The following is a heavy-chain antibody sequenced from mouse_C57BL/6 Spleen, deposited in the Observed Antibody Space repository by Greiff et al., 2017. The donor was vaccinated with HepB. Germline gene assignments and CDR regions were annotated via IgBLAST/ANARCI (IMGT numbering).Heavy chain of an antibody. CDR2: ISYDGSN. CDR1: GYSITSGYY. J-gene: IGHJ1*03. D-gene: IGHD1-1*01. CDR3: AREWTHYYGSGLWYFDV. V-gene: IGHV3-6*01. Sequence: EVKLMESGPGLVKPSQSLSLTCSVTGYSITSGYYWNWIRQFPGNKQEWMGCISYDGSNNYNPSHKNRISITRYKSKNQFFLKLNSVTTEDTCTYYCAREWTHYYGSGLWYFDVWGTGTTVTVSS.